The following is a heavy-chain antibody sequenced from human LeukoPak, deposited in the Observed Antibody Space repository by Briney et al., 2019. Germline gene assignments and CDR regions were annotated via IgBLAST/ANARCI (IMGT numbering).Heavy chain of an antibody. CDR2: IWYDGSNE. V-gene: IGHV3-33*01. J-gene: IGHJ4*02. CDR3: ARGGRTMIVVVLDY. Sequence: GGSLRLSCAASGFTFSRYAMHWVRQAPGKGLEWVAVIWYDGSNEYYADSVKGRFTISRDNSKNTLYLQMNSLRAEDTAVYYCARGGRTMIVVVLDYWGQGTLVTVSS. CDR1: GFTFSRYA. D-gene: IGHD3-22*01.